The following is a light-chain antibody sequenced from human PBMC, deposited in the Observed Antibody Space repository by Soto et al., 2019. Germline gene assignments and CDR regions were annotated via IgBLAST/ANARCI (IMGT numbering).Light chain of an antibody. V-gene: IGLV2-14*01. CDR3: SAYTTSIALYV. Sequence: QSVLTQPPSASGSPGQSVTISCTGTKNDIGVYDFVSWYQHHPGKAPRLIIYEVVQRPSGVSNRFSGSKSGSTASLTISGLQAEDEADYYCSAYTTSIALYVFGAWTKVTVL. CDR1: KNDIGVYDF. CDR2: EVV. J-gene: IGLJ1*01.